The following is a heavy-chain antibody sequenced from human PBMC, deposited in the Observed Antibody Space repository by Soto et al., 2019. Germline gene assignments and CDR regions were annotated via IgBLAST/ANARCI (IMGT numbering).Heavy chain of an antibody. J-gene: IGHJ6*02. V-gene: IGHV1-18*01. CDR1: GYTFTSYG. Sequence: QVQLVQSGAEVKKPGASVKVSCKASGYTFTSYGISWVRQAPGQGLEWMGWISAYNGNTNYAQKLQGRVTMTTDTSTSTAYMELRSLRSDETAVYYCASGPWVVKPYYGMDVWGQGTTVTVSS. CDR3: ASGPWVVKPYYGMDV. CDR2: ISAYNGNT. D-gene: IGHD3-22*01.